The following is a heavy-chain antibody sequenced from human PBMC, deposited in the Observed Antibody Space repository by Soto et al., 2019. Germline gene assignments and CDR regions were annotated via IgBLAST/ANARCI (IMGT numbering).Heavy chain of an antibody. Sequence: PSETLSLTCTVSGGSISSYYWSWIRQPPGKGLEWIGEINHSGSTNYNPSLKSRVTISVDTSKNQFSLKLSSVTAADTAVYYCARSSAQAYAFWGQGTMVTVSS. D-gene: IGHD2-2*01. J-gene: IGHJ3*01. CDR3: ARSSAQAYAF. CDR1: GGSISSYY. V-gene: IGHV4-34*01. CDR2: INHSGST.